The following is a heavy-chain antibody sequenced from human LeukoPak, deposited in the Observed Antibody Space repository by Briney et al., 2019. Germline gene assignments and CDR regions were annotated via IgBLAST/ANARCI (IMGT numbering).Heavy chain of an antibody. D-gene: IGHD5-18*01. Sequence: GGSLRLSCAASGFTFTTYWMHWVRQAPGKGLVWVSHINSDGSITSYADSVKGRLTISRDNAKNTLYLQMNSLRAEDTAVYYCARDAVDTANAVWGQGTTVTVSS. CDR1: GFTFTTYW. CDR2: INSDGSIT. J-gene: IGHJ6*02. CDR3: ARDAVDTANAV. V-gene: IGHV3-74*01.